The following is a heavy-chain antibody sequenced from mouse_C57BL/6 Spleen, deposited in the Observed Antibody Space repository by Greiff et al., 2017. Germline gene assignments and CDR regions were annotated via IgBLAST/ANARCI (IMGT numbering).Heavy chain of an antibody. Sequence: VKLLESGAELARPGASVKLSCKASGYTFTSYGISWVKQRTGQGLEWIGEIYPRSGNTYYNEKFKGKATLTADKSSSTAYMELRSLTSEDSAVYFCGPRGDYAMDYWGQGTSVTVSS. V-gene: IGHV1-81*01. D-gene: IGHD2-10*02. CDR3: GPRGDYAMDY. CDR2: IYPRSGNT. J-gene: IGHJ4*01. CDR1: GYTFTSYG.